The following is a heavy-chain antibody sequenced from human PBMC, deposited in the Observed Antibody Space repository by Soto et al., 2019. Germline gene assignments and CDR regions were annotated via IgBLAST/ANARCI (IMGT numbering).Heavy chain of an antibody. CDR3: ARYSGSYWHYLDF. CDR2: IYPGDSDT. D-gene: IGHD1-26*01. V-gene: IGHV5-51*03. CDR1: GYSFASHW. J-gene: IGHJ4*02. Sequence: PGESLKISCKGSGYSFASHWVAWVRQMPEKGLEWIGTIYPGDSDTKYSPAFRGQVTISADTSVSTAYLQWRSLEAPDSAIYYCARYSGSYWHYLDFWGQGTLVTVSS.